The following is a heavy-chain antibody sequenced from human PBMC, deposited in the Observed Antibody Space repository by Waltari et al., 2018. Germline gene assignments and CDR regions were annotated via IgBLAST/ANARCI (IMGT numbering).Heavy chain of an antibody. J-gene: IGHJ4*02. CDR3: ARGWNYYDSSGDY. CDR1: GGSFSGYY. CDR2: GNHSGSP. V-gene: IGHV4-34*01. D-gene: IGHD3-22*01. Sequence: QVQLQQWGAGLWKHSETLSLTCAVYGGSFSGYYWSWIRQPPGKGREWIGEGNHSGSPNYNPSLKIRVTISVATSQNQFSLKLSSVTAADTAVYYCARGWNYYDSSGDYWGQGTLVTVSS.